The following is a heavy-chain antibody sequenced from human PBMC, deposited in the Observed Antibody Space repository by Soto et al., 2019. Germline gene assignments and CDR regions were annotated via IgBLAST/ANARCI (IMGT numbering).Heavy chain of an antibody. Sequence: QVQLVQSGAEVKKPGASVKVSCKASGYTFTNFGISWVRQAPGQGLEWMGWISAYNGNTNYAQNFQGRVTMTTDTSTSTADMELRSLRSDDTDVYYCARGRTPLASWGQGTLVTVSS. D-gene: IGHD2-15*01. CDR2: ISAYNGNT. V-gene: IGHV1-18*01. J-gene: IGHJ4*02. CDR3: ARGRTPLAS. CDR1: GYTFTNFG.